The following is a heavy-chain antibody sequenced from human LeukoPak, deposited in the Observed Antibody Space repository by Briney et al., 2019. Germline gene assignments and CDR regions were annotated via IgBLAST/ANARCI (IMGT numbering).Heavy chain of an antibody. CDR1: EFTFSNYA. Sequence: GGSLRLSCAASEFTFSNYAMSWVRQAPGKGLEWVSGSTGTGYSTYYADSVKGRFTISRDNSKNTLYLQMNSLRAEDTAVCYCAKSSPRYCSSTSCYYMDVWGKGTTVTVSS. D-gene: IGHD2-2*01. CDR2: STGTGYST. V-gene: IGHV3-23*01. CDR3: AKSSPRYCSSTSCYYMDV. J-gene: IGHJ6*03.